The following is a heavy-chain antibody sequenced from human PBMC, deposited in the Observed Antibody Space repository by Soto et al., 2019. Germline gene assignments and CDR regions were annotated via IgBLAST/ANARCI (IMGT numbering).Heavy chain of an antibody. V-gene: IGHV5-51*01. CDR3: ARLSDGTTSAASYYYYGMDV. J-gene: IGHJ6*02. D-gene: IGHD1-1*01. Sequence: GESLKISCKGSGYSFTSYWIGWVRQMPGKGLEWMGIIYPGDSDTRYSPSFQGQVTISADKSISTAYLQWSSLKASDTAMYYCARLSDGTTSAASYYYYGMDVWGQGTTVTVSS. CDR1: GYSFTSYW. CDR2: IYPGDSDT.